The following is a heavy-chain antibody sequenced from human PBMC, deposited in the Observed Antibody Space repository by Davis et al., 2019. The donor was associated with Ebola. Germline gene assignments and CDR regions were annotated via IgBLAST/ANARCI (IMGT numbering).Heavy chain of an antibody. CDR2: ISGSGGRR. CDR1: GFTFSSYS. Sequence: GESLKISCAASGFTFSSYSMNWVRQAPGKGLQWVSSISGSGGRRYYADSVKGRVTIARDNSKNTLYLQMNSLRAEDTAIYYCAKERADGWFDPWGQGTLVSVSS. CDR3: AKERADGWFDP. D-gene: IGHD2-8*01. V-gene: IGHV3-23*01. J-gene: IGHJ5*02.